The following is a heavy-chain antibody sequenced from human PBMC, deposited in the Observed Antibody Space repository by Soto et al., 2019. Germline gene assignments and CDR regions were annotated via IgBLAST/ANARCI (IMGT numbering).Heavy chain of an antibody. CDR3: ARDRLYYYGIDV. CDR1: GGSISSYY. V-gene: IGHV4-59*01. Sequence: SETLSLTCTVSGGSISSYYWSWIRQPPGKGLEWIGYIYYSGSTNYNPSLKSRVTISVDTSKNQFSLKLSSVTAADTAVYYCARDRLYYYGIDVWGQATKVTVYS. J-gene: IGHJ6*02. CDR2: IYYSGST.